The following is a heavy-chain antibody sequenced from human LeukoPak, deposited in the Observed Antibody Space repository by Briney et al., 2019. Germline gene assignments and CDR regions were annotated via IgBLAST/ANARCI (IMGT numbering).Heavy chain of an antibody. V-gene: IGHV4-39*07. D-gene: IGHD6-13*01. J-gene: IGHJ4*02. CDR1: GGSISSSSYY. CDR3: ARDLPEEQQLPYFDY. CDR2: IYYSGST. Sequence: TSETLSLTCTVSGGSISSSSYYWGWIRQPPGKGLEWIGSIYYSGSTYYNPSLKSRVTISVDTSKNQFSLKLSSVTAADTAVYYCARDLPEEQQLPYFDYWGQGTLVTVSS.